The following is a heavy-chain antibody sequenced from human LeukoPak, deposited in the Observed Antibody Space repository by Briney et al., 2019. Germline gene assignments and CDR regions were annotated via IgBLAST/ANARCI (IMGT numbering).Heavy chain of an antibody. D-gene: IGHD6-19*01. CDR3: ARAMPYFYGSIAVPGTIDY. V-gene: IGHV4-34*01. CDR1: GETFIHNF. J-gene: IGHJ4*02. CDR2: INHSGST. Sequence: PSETLSLTCAVYGETFIHNFWTWIRQPPGKGLEWIGQINHSGSTYYNPSLKSRVTILVDTSKNQFSPNLTPVTAADTAVFYCARAMPYFYGSIAVPGTIDYWGQGSLVTVSS.